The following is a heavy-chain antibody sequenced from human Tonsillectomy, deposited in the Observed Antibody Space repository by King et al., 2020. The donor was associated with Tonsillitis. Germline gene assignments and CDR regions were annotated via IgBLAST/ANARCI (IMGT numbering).Heavy chain of an antibody. CDR3: AKSYYYDSSGYPSDAFNI. CDR1: RFIFSTYA. V-gene: IGHV3-23*04. D-gene: IGHD3-22*01. CDR2: VSGSGGMT. J-gene: IGHJ3*02. Sequence: VQLVESGGGLVQPGGSLRLSCAASRFIFSTYAMSWVRQAPGKGLEWVSAVSGSGGMTYYAGSVKGRFTISRENSKSTLYLQMRGLRAEDTAVYYCAKSYYYDSSGYPSDAFNIWGQGTMVTVSS.